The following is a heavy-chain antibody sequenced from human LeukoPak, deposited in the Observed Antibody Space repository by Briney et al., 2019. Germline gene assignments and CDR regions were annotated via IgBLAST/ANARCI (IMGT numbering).Heavy chain of an antibody. CDR1: GFTFSSYA. CDR3: AKDRGSSSSPIDY. D-gene: IGHD6-6*01. Sequence: GGSLRLSCAASGFTFSSYAMSWVRQAPGKGLEWVSAISGSGGSTYYADSVKGRFTISRDNSKNTLCLQMNSLRAEDTAVYYCAKDRGSSSSPIDYWGQGTLVTVSS. V-gene: IGHV3-23*01. J-gene: IGHJ4*02. CDR2: ISGSGGST.